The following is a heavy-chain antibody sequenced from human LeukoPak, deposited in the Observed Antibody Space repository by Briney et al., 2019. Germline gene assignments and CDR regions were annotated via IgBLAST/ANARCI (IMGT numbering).Heavy chain of an antibody. D-gene: IGHD4-17*01. Sequence: PGGSLRLSCAASGFTVSSNYMSWVRQAPGKGLEWGSVIYSGGTTDYADSVKGRFTISRDSFENTLHLQMNSLRAEDTAVYYCARIPKTTYFDYWGQGTLVTVSS. CDR1: GFTVSSNY. V-gene: IGHV3-53*01. J-gene: IGHJ4*02. CDR2: IYSGGTT. CDR3: ARIPKTTYFDY.